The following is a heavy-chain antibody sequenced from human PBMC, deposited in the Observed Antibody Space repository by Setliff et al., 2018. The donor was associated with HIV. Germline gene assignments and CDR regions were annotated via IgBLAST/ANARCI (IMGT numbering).Heavy chain of an antibody. CDR3: ATCRHRPSNWFDP. CDR2: VYNSGIT. CDR1: GCSVSSPGYY. J-gene: IGHJ5*02. V-gene: IGHV4-39*07. Sequence: SETLSLTCTVSGCSVSSPGYYWGWIRQPPGKGLEWIGSVYNSGITFKNPSLKSRVTISVDRSGNQFSLRLTSVTAADTAVYYCATCRHRPSNWFDPWGQGTVVTVS.